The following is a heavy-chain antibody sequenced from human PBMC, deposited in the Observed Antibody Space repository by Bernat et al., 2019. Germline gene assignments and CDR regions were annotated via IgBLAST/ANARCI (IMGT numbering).Heavy chain of an antibody. V-gene: IGHV3-21*01. CDR3: ARVIYNYRSAFDI. CDR1: GFTFSSYS. Sequence: EVQLVESGGGLVKPGGSLRLSCAASGFTFSSYSMNWVRQAPGKGLEWVSSISSSSSYIYYADSVKGRFTIYRDNAKNSLYLQMNSLIAEDTDVYYCARVIYNYRSAFDIWGQGTMVTVSS. J-gene: IGHJ3*02. CDR2: ISSSSSYI. D-gene: IGHD3-16*01.